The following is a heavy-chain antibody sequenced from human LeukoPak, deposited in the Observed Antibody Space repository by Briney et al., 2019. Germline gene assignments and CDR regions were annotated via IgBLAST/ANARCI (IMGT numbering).Heavy chain of an antibody. V-gene: IGHV1-3*02. CDR1: GYTFTSYA. CDR2: SNAGNGNT. CDR3: ARVCSTNHFHYYMDV. J-gene: IGHJ6*03. Sequence: GASVKVSCKASGYTFTSYAMHWVRQAPGQRLEWMGWSNAGNGNTKYSQEFQGRVTMTTDTSTSTAYMELRSLRSDDTAVYYCARVCSTNHFHYYMDVWGKGTTVTVSS. D-gene: IGHD1-14*01.